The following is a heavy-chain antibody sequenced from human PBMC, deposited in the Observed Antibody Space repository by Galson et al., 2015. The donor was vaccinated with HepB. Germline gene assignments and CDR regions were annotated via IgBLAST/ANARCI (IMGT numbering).Heavy chain of an antibody. Sequence: SVKVSCKASGFTFTSSAMQWVRQARGQRLEWIGWIVVGSGNTNYAQKFQGRVTITRDMSTSTAHMELSSLRSEDTAVYYCAAVGYSSSWPFDYWGQGTLVTVSS. CDR2: IVVGSGNT. J-gene: IGHJ4*02. CDR1: GFTFTSSA. D-gene: IGHD6-13*01. CDR3: AAVGYSSSWPFDY. V-gene: IGHV1-58*02.